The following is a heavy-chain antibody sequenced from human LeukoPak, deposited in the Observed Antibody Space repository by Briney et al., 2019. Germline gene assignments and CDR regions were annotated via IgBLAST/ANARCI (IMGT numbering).Heavy chain of an antibody. V-gene: IGHV4-39*07. CDR1: GGSISSSSFY. Sequence: PSETLSLTCSVSGGSISSSSFYWGWIRQPPGKGLEWIGSISYTGSTYYNPSLKSRVTISVDTSKNQFSLRLSSVTAADTAVYYCARRVGRWFGERAYYYNYMDVWGKGTTVTISS. CDR3: ARRVGRWFGERAYYYNYMDV. D-gene: IGHD3-10*01. CDR2: ISYTGST. J-gene: IGHJ6*03.